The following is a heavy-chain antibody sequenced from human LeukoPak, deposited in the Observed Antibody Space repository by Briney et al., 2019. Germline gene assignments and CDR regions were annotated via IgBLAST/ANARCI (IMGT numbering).Heavy chain of an antibody. J-gene: IGHJ3*02. V-gene: IGHV3-21*03. CDR2: ISGSSSYR. CDR1: GFTFSYYN. Sequence: GALRLSCVASGFTFSYYNMEWVRQAPGKGVEWVSSISGSSSYRYHADIVTGRFTISRDNAKNSLYLQMNSLRAEDTALYYCAKDVTGTGAFDIWGQGTMVTVSS. D-gene: IGHD1-7*01. CDR3: AKDVTGTGAFDI.